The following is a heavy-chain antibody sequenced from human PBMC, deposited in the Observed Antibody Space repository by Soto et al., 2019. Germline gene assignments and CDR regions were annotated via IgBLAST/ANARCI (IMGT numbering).Heavy chain of an antibody. Sequence: EVQLLESGGGLVQPGGSLRLSCAASGFTFSSYAMSWVRQAPGKGLEWVSAISGSGGSTYYADSVKGRFTISRDNSKNTLYLQMNSLRAEDTAVYYCAGFQSGGGSSWYGPNWFDPWGQGTLVTVSS. CDR2: ISGSGGST. CDR1: GFTFSSYA. J-gene: IGHJ5*02. V-gene: IGHV3-23*01. D-gene: IGHD6-13*01. CDR3: AGFQSGGGSSWYGPNWFDP.